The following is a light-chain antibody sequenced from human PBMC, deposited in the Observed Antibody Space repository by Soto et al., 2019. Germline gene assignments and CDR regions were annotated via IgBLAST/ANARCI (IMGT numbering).Light chain of an antibody. V-gene: IGLV1-40*01. CDR3: LLYYGGSYV. CDR1: TTNIGAGYE. CDR2: GHN. J-gene: IGLJ1*01. Sequence: QSVLTQPPSVSGAPGQRVTISCTGSTTNIGAGYEVHWYQQRPGTAPKLLVSGHNIRPSGVPDRFYGSKSGTSASLAITGLQAEDEADYYCLLYYGGSYVFGAGTKVTVL.